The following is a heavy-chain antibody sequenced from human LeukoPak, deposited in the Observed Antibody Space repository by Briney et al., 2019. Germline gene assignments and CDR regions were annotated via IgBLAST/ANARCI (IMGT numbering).Heavy chain of an antibody. CDR1: GFTFSSYW. D-gene: IGHD4-17*01. J-gene: IGHJ4*02. CDR3: AAGPMRDGDYVLGDY. Sequence: GGSLRLSCAASGFTFSSYWMHWVRKAPGKGLVWVSRINSDGSRTSYADSVKGRFTISRDDAKNTLYLQMNSLRAEDTAVYYCAAGPMRDGDYVLGDYWGQGTLVTVSS. CDR2: INSDGSRT. V-gene: IGHV3-74*01.